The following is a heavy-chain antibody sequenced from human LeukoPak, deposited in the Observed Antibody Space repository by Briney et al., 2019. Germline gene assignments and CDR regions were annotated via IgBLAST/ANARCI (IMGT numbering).Heavy chain of an antibody. D-gene: IGHD3-22*01. V-gene: IGHV4-39*07. J-gene: IGHJ4*02. CDR3: ASGWLDSSGYSVDY. Sequence: SETLSLTCTVSGDSISSSSSYWGWIRQPPGEGLEWIGSIYYSGSTNYNPSLKSRVTISVDTSKNQFSLKLSSVTAADTAVYYCASGWLDSSGYSVDYWGQGTLVTVSS. CDR2: IYYSGST. CDR1: GDSISSSSSY.